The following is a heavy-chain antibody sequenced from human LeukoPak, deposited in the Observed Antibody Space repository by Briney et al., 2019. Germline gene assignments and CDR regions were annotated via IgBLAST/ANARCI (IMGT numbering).Heavy chain of an antibody. J-gene: IGHJ5*02. D-gene: IGHD3-16*02. V-gene: IGHV3-23*01. CDR2: ISGSGGST. CDR3: AKENYDYVWGSYRSGPSWFDP. CDR1: GFTFSSYA. Sequence: PGGSLRLSCAASGFTFSSYAMSWVRQAPGKGLEWVSAISGSGGSTYCADSVKGRFTISRDNSKNTLYLQMNSLRAEDTAVYYCAKENYDYVWGSYRSGPSWFDPWGQGTLVTVSS.